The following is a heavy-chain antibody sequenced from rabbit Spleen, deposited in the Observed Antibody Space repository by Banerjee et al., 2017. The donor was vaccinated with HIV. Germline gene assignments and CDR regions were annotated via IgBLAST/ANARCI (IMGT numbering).Heavy chain of an antibody. V-gene: IGHV1S7*01. D-gene: IGHD3-1*01. CDR3: ARDKELDIWGYEFNL. Sequence: QLKESGGGLVQPGGSLKLSCKASGFTLSSYYMNWVRQAPGKGLEWIGYIDPVFGITYYASWVNGRFSISRENAQNTVFLQMTSLTAADTATYFCARDKELDIWGYEFNLWGQGTLVTVS. J-gene: IGHJ4*01. CDR1: GFTLSSYY. CDR2: IDPVFGIT.